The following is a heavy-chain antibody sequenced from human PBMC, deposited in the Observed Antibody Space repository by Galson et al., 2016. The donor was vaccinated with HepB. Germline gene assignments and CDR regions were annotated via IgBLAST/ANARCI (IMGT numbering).Heavy chain of an antibody. V-gene: IGHV3-48*03. D-gene: IGHD2-15*01. Sequence: SLRLSCAASGFTFNIYEMHWVRQAPGKGLEWVSYISSSVRNMYYADSVEGRFTISRDKAKNSLYLQLNRLRAEDAAVYYYARPDCSGGGSHLDYWGQGTLVTVAS. CDR3: ARPDCSGGGSHLDY. J-gene: IGHJ4*02. CDR2: ISSSVRNM. CDR1: GFTFNIYE.